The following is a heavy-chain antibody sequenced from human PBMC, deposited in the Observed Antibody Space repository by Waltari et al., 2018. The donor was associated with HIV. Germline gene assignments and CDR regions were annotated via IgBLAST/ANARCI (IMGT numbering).Heavy chain of an antibody. V-gene: IGHV3-74*01. CDR2: INNEGSST. Sequence: EVQLVESGGGLVQPGGSLRLSCADSGVTFSRHWMHWVRQVPGKGLVWDSRINNEGSSTSYADFVKGRFTISRDNAKNTLYLQMNSLRADDTGVYYCARPPGYCSSSSCRSYYSGMDVWGQGTTVTVSS. J-gene: IGHJ6*02. CDR1: GVTFSRHW. D-gene: IGHD2-2*01. CDR3: ARPPGYCSSSSCRSYYSGMDV.